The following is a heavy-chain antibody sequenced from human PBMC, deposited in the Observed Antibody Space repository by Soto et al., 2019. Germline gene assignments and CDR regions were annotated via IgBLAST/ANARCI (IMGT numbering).Heavy chain of an antibody. Sequence: SETLSLTCAVYGGSFSGYYWSWIRQPPGKGLEWIGEINHSGNTNYNPSIKSRITISVDTSKNQFSKKMSSVTAADTAVYYCARETYGDYVGYFDPWGQGIQVTVS. J-gene: IGHJ5*02. D-gene: IGHD4-17*01. CDR1: GGSFSGYY. V-gene: IGHV4-34*01. CDR2: INHSGNT. CDR3: ARETYGDYVGYFDP.